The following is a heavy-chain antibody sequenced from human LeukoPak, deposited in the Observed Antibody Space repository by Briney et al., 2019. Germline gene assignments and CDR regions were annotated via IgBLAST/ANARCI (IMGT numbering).Heavy chain of an antibody. Sequence: PGGSRRLSCAASGFTFSSYSMNWVRQAPGKGLEWVSYISSSSSTIYYADSVKGRFTISRDNAKNSLYLQMNSLRAEDTAVYYCARDIASRGVILNYFDYWGQGTLGTVSS. CDR1: GFTFSSYS. CDR2: ISSSSSTI. CDR3: ARDIASRGVILNYFDY. J-gene: IGHJ4*02. D-gene: IGHD3-10*01. V-gene: IGHV3-48*01.